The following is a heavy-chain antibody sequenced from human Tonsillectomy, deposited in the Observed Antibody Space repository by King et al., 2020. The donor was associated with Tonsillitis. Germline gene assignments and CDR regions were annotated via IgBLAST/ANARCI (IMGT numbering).Heavy chain of an antibody. CDR2: ISAYNGNT. V-gene: IGHV1-18*01. CDR3: AREFTPGYPIAVAADWFDP. J-gene: IGHJ5*02. Sequence: VQLVESGAEVKKPGASVKVSCKASGYTFTSYGISWVRQAPGQGLEWMGWISAYNGNTNYAQKLQGRVTMTTDTSTSTAYMELRSLRSDDTAVYYCAREFTPGYPIAVAADWFDPWGQGTLVTVSS. D-gene: IGHD6-19*01. CDR1: GYTFTSYG.